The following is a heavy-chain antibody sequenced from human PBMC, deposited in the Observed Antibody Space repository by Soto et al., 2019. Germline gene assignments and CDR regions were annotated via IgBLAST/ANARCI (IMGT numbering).Heavy chain of an antibody. D-gene: IGHD3-3*01. CDR1: GFTFSSYW. CDR2: IKQDGSEK. J-gene: IGHJ4*02. CDR3: ARDCSYDFWSGCPIDY. Sequence: GGSLRLSCAASGFTFSSYWMSWVRQAPGKGLEWVANIKQDGSEKYYVDSVKGRFTISRDNAKNSLYLQMNSLRAEDTAVYYCARDCSYDFWSGCPIDYWGQGTLVTVSS. V-gene: IGHV3-7*01.